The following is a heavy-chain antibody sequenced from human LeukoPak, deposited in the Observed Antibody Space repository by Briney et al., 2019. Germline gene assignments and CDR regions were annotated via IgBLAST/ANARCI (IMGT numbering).Heavy chain of an antibody. V-gene: IGHV4-59*01. CDR1: GGSISSYY. CDR2: MYYSGST. J-gene: IGHJ4*02. D-gene: IGHD4-17*01. Sequence: SETLSLTCTVSGGSISSYYWSWIRQPPGKGLEWIGYMYYSGSTNYNPSLKSRVTMSVDTSKNQFSLKLSSVTAADTAVYYCARPYGAAGLDWGQGTLVTVSS. CDR3: ARPYGAAGLD.